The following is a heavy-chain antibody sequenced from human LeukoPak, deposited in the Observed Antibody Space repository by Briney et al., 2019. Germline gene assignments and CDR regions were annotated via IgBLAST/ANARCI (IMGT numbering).Heavy chain of an antibody. J-gene: IGHJ4*02. V-gene: IGHV1-2*02. Sequence: ASVKVSCKASGYTFTDYYMHWVRQAPGQGFEWMGWINPNDGDTNYAQKFQGRVTMTRDTSISTAHMEVSRLRSDDTAVYYCARANFLYCSSSACLFDYWGQGTLVTVSS. CDR1: GYTFTDYY. CDR3: ARANFLYCSSSACLFDY. CDR2: INPNDGDT. D-gene: IGHD2-2*01.